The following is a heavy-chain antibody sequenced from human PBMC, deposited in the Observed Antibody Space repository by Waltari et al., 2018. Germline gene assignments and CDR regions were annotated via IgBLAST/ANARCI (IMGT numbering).Heavy chain of an antibody. J-gene: IGHJ4*02. CDR3: ARDPSLRY. V-gene: IGHV3-53*01. CDR1: GFTGSRNY. Sequence: EVQLVESGGGLNQPGGYRRPYCGAAGFTGSRNYRSWVRQAPGKGLEWVSVIYSGGSTYYADSVKGRFTISRDNSKNTLYLQMNSLRAEDTAVYYCARDPSLRYWGQGTLVTVSS. CDR2: IYSGGST.